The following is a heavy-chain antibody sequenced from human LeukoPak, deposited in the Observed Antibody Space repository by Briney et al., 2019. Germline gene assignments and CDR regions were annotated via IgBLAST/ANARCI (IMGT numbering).Heavy chain of an antibody. D-gene: IGHD1-26*01. CDR1: GFTFSSNG. CDR2: IWFDGSKK. J-gene: IGHJ4*02. CDR3: ARMSGSHLDY. Sequence: PGGSLRLSCAASGFTFSSNGMHWVRQAPGKGLEWVAVIWFDGSKKYYADSVKGRFTISRDNSKNTYMQMDSLRADDTAVYYCARMSGSHLDYWGQGTLVTVSS. V-gene: IGHV3-33*01.